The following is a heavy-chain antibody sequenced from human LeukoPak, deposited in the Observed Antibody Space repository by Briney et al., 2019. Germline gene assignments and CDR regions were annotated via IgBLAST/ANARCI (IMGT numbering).Heavy chain of an antibody. J-gene: IGHJ3*02. D-gene: IGHD1-26*01. Sequence: GGSLRLSCAASGFTFSTYAISWVRQAPGKGLEWVSCISSTSNYIFYADSVRGRFTISRDNAKNSLCLQMDSLRAEDTAVYYCARGGIITSYAFEIWGQGAMVTVSS. V-gene: IGHV3-21*01. CDR3: ARGGIITSYAFEI. CDR2: ISSTSNYI. CDR1: GFTFSTYA.